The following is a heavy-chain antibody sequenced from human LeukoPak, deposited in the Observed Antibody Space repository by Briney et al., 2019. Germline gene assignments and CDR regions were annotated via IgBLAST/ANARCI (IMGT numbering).Heavy chain of an antibody. Sequence: SETLSLTCTVSGGSISSSSYYWGWIRQPPGKGLEWIGSIYYSGRTYYNTSLKSRVTISVDTPKDQFSLKLTSVIAADTAIYYCARVDYSNYYYYYYMDVWGSGTTVTVSS. J-gene: IGHJ6*03. CDR2: IYYSGRT. CDR3: ARVDYSNYYYYYYMDV. D-gene: IGHD4-11*01. CDR1: GGSISSSSYY. V-gene: IGHV4-39*07.